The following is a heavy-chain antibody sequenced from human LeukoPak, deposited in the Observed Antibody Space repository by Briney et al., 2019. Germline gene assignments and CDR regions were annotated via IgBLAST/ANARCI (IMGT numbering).Heavy chain of an antibody. Sequence: ASVKASCKASGYTLTGYYMHWVRQAPGQGLEWMGWINPNSGGTNYAQKFQGRVTMTRDTSVSTAYMELNRLRSDDTGVYYCARDTTMITYWFDPWGQGTLVTVSS. V-gene: IGHV1-2*02. CDR2: INPNSGGT. J-gene: IGHJ5*02. CDR3: ARDTTMITYWFDP. D-gene: IGHD5-18*01. CDR1: GYTLTGYY.